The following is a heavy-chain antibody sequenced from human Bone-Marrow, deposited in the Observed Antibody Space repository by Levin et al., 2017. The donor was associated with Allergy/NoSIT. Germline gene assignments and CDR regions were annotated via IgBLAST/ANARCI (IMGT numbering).Heavy chain of an antibody. D-gene: IGHD5-12*01. Sequence: SGPTLVKPTQTLTLTCTFSGFSLRSSGVSVGWIRQPPGKALEWLAFFSWDGDKRYSPSLKSRLTITKDPSKNHVVLRMTNTRPVDTGTYYCASENGSENDYYDQGTLVTVSS. V-gene: IGHV2-5*02. CDR2: FSWDGDK. CDR3: ASENGSENDY. J-gene: IGHJ4*02. CDR1: GFSLRSSGVS.